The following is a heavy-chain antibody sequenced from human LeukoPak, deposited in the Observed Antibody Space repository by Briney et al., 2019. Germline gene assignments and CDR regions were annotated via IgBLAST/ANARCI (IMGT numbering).Heavy chain of an antibody. D-gene: IGHD2-15*01. CDR3: ARQSPSCSGGSCFGH. Sequence: GESLKISCKGSGYSFTSYWIGWVRQMPGKGLEWMGIIYPDDSDTRYSPSFQGQVTISADKSISTAYLQWSSLKASDTAMYYCARQSPSCSGGSCFGHWGHGTLVTVFS. CDR2: IYPDDSDT. J-gene: IGHJ4*01. V-gene: IGHV5-51*01. CDR1: GYSFTSYW.